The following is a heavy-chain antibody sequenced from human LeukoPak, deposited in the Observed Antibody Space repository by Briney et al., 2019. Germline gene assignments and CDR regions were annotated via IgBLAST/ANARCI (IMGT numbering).Heavy chain of an antibody. V-gene: IGHV3-7*01. J-gene: IGHJ6*03. CDR1: GFTFSSYW. Sequence: GGSLRLSCAASGFTFSSYWMSWVRQAPGKGLEWVANIKQDGSEKYYVDSVKGRFTISRDNAKNSLYLQMNSLRAEDTAVYYCARYGDYADYYYYYYMDVWGKGTTVTVSS. D-gene: IGHD4-17*01. CDR3: ARYGDYADYYYYYYMDV. CDR2: IKQDGSEK.